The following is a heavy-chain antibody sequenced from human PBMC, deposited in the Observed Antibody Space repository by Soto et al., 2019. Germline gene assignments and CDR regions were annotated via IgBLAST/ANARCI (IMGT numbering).Heavy chain of an antibody. CDR1: SGSISGFY. V-gene: IGHV4-59*12. CDR2: LYYTGTT. D-gene: IGHD2-15*01. CDR3: ARGKAVAGSPFDS. Sequence: SETLSLTCTVSSGSISGFYWSWIRQPPGKGLEWLGYLYYTGTTNYNPALRSRVTMSVDTSKNQFSLKLNSVTAADTALYYFARGKAVAGSPFDSWGQGTLVTVSS. J-gene: IGHJ4*02.